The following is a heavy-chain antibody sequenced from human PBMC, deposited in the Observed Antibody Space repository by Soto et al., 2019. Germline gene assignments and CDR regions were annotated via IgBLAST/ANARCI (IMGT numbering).Heavy chain of an antibody. CDR1: GFTFCSYW. V-gene: IGHV3-74*01. D-gene: IGHD6-19*01. CDR2: INSDGSST. J-gene: IGHJ3*02. CDR3: ARVGVTYSSGWYRAFDI. Sequence: QPGGSLRLSCAASGFTFCSYWMHWVRQAPGKGLVWVSRINSDGSSTSYADSVKGRFTISRDNAKNTLYLQMNSLRAEDTAVYYCARVGVTYSSGWYRAFDIWGQGTMVTVS.